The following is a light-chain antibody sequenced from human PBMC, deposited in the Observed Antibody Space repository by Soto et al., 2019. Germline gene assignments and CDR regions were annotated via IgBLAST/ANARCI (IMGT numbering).Light chain of an antibody. Sequence: QSALTQPASVSGSPGQSITISCSGTSSDVGAYNFVSWYQVHPGRAPKLMIYDVSKRPSGVPDRFSGSKSGNTASLTISGLQADDGADYYCCSYAGSFRFVFGTGTKLTVL. V-gene: IGLV2-11*01. CDR3: CSYAGSFRFV. CDR1: SSDVGAYNF. CDR2: DVS. J-gene: IGLJ1*01.